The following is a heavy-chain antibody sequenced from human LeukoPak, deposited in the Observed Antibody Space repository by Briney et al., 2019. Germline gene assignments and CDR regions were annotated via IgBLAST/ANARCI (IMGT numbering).Heavy chain of an antibody. Sequence: GGSLRLSCATSGFTFSSYAMSWVRQAPGRGLEWVSAINGGGGYTYYADSVRGRFTVSRDNSKNTLYLQMNSLRAEDTAVYYCVKDRSGSGSYYPDYWGQGTLVTVSS. D-gene: IGHD3-10*01. V-gene: IGHV3-23*01. CDR2: INGGGGYT. J-gene: IGHJ4*02. CDR3: VKDRSGSGSYYPDY. CDR1: GFTFSSYA.